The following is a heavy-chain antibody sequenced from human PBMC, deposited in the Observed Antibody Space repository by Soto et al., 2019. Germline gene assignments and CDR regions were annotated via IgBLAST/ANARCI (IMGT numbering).Heavy chain of an antibody. CDR2: ISGSGST. CDR1: GGSVGGCGED. V-gene: IGHV4-30-4*01. D-gene: IGHD5-18*01. J-gene: IGHJ4*02. Sequence: PSEALCLPCRVSGGSVGGCGEDWSWIPHAPGKGLEWIGYISGSGSTGYNPSLKNRLTMSVDRSKNQFTLRLTSVTAADTAVYFCATESGSTYGYFDYWGQGTQVTVS. CDR3: ATESGSTYGYFDY.